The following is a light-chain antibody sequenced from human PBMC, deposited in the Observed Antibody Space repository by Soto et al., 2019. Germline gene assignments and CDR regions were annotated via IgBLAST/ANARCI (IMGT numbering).Light chain of an antibody. CDR2: DAS. V-gene: IGKV1-5*01. CDR1: QSISLW. CDR3: HQYNSYSQT. Sequence: DIQMTQSPSTLSASVGDRVTITCRASQSISLWLAWYQQKPGKAPKLLIYDASELESGVPSRFSRSGSRTEFTRTISSLQPDDSGTYFCHQYNSYSQTLGQGTKVEIK. J-gene: IGKJ1*01.